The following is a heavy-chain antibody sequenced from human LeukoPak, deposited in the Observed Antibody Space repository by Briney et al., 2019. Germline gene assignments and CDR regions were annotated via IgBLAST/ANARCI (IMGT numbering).Heavy chain of an antibody. J-gene: IGHJ3*02. CDR2: IRYDGSYK. V-gene: IGHV3-30*02. D-gene: IGHD2-21*02. Sequence: GGSLRLSCAASGFTFSGYGMHWVRQAPGKGLEWVAFIRYDGSYKYYADSVKGRFTISRDNSKNTLDLQMNSLRAEDTAVYYCARAGGGDCWDAFDIWGQGTMVTVSS. CDR3: ARAGGGDCWDAFDI. CDR1: GFTFSGYG.